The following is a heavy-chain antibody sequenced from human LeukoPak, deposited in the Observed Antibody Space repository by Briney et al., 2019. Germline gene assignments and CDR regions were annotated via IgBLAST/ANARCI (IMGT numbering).Heavy chain of an antibody. Sequence: SGGSLRLSCAASGFTFSSYGMHWVRQAPGKGLEWVAVISYDGSNKYYADSVKGRFTISRDNSKNTLYLQMNSLRAEDTAVYYCAKDQKPPGGFFDYWGQGTLVTVSS. CDR2: ISYDGSNK. J-gene: IGHJ4*02. V-gene: IGHV3-30*18. CDR3: AKDQKPPGGFFDY. D-gene: IGHD3-10*01. CDR1: GFTFSSYG.